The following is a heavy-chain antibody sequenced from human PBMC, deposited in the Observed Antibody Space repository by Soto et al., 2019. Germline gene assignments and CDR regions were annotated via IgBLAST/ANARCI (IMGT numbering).Heavy chain of an antibody. J-gene: IGHJ4*02. Sequence: PSETLSLTCGVSGGSISSTNWWSWVCQPPGKGLEWIGEVFHSGSTNYNPSLKSRVTISVDKSKNQFSLKLISVTAADTATYYCARGGTVPRGTFDFWGQGSLVTVSS. D-gene: IGHD1-1*01. CDR1: GGSISSTNW. CDR2: VFHSGST. V-gene: IGHV4-4*02. CDR3: ARGGTVPRGTFDF.